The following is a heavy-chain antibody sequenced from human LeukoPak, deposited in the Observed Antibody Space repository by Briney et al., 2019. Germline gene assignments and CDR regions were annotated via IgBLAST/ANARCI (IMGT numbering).Heavy chain of an antibody. CDR1: GFTFSSYS. J-gene: IGHJ1*01. D-gene: IGHD3-3*01. V-gene: IGHV3-48*01. CDR3: ARNPLYYDFWSGYPKYFQH. CDR2: ISSSSSTI. Sequence: GGSLRLSCAASGFTFSSYSMNWVRQAPGKGLEWVSYISSSSSTIYYADSVKGRFTISRDNAKNSLYLQMNSLRAEDTAVYYCARNPLYYDFWSGYPKYFQHWGQGTLVTVSS.